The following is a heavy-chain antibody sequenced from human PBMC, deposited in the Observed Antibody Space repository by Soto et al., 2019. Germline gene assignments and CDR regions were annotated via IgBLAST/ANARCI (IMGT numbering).Heavy chain of an antibody. CDR1: GFTFSNYA. CDR2: ISYDGSNK. D-gene: IGHD4-4*01. J-gene: IGHJ2*01. CDR3: ARPVWGDDYNGGYFDL. Sequence: QVQLVESGGGVVQPGRSLRLSCAASGFTFSNYAMHWVRQAPGKGLEWVAVISYDGSNKYYADSVKGRFTISRDNSKNTPYLQMNSLRAEDTAVYYCARPVWGDDYNGGYFDLWGRGTLVTVSS. V-gene: IGHV3-30-3*01.